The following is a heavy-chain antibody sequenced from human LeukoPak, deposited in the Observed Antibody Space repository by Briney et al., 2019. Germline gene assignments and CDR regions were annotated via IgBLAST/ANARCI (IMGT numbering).Heavy chain of an antibody. CDR1: GGSISSSD. CDR2: ISYDGSNK. D-gene: IGHD2-8*01. V-gene: IGHV3-30-3*01. Sequence: PSETLSLTCTVSGGSISSSDFFWGWIRQAPGKGLEWVAVISYDGSNKYYADSVKGRFTISRDNSKNTLYLQMNSLRAEDTAVYYCARGPERTGVGTRYYYDMDVWGQGTTVTVSS. J-gene: IGHJ6*02. CDR3: ARGPERTGVGTRYYYDMDV.